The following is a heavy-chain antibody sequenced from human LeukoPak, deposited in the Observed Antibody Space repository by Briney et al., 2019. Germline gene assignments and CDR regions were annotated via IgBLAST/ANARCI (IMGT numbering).Heavy chain of an antibody. V-gene: IGHV4-39*01. CDR1: GGSISSSSYY. J-gene: IGHJ4*02. CDR2: IYYSGST. D-gene: IGHD3-10*01. Sequence: SETLSLTCTVSGGSISSSSYYWGWIRQPPGKGLEWIGSIYYSGSTYYNPSLKRRVTISVDTSKNQSSLKLSSVTAADTAVYYCARRPMVRGAQATGWDYWGQGTLVTVSS. CDR3: ARRPMVRGAQATGWDY.